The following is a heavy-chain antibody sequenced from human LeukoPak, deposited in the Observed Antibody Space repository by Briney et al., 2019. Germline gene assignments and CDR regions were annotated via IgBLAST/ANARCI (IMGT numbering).Heavy chain of an antibody. CDR1: GYTFTSYD. Sequence: ASVKVSCKASGYTFTSYDINWVRQATGQGLEWMGRMNPNSGNTGYAQKFQGRVTMTRNTSISTAYMELSSLRSEDTAVYYCARGPQILVVPAAMHLDYWGQGTLVTVSS. CDR3: ARGPQILVVPAAMHLDY. D-gene: IGHD2-2*01. CDR2: MNPNSGNT. J-gene: IGHJ4*02. V-gene: IGHV1-8*01.